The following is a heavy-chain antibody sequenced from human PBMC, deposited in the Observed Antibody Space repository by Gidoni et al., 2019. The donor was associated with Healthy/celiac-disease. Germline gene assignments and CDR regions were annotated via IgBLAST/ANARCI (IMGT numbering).Heavy chain of an antibody. CDR2: ISGSGGST. J-gene: IGHJ4*02. CDR1: GFTFSSYA. Sequence: EVQLLESGGGLVPPGGSLRLSCAASGFTFSSYAMSWFRQAPGKGLEWVSAISGSGGSTYYADSVKGRFTISRDNSKNTLYLQMNSLRAEDTAVYYCAKLLSDFWSGYYTGGSGDNFDYWGQGTLVTVSS. CDR3: AKLLSDFWSGYYTGGSGDNFDY. D-gene: IGHD3-3*01. V-gene: IGHV3-23*01.